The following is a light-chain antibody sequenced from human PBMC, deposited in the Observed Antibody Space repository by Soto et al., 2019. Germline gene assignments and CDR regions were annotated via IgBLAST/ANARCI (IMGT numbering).Light chain of an antibody. CDR2: GAS. CDR1: QSVSSSY. Sequence: EIVLTQSPGTLSLSPGERATLTCRASQSVSSSYLAWYQQKLGQAPRLLIYGASSRATVIPDRFIGSGSGTDFTFTISRLEPEDFAVYYCQQYGSSPWTFGQGTKVDIK. V-gene: IGKV3-20*01. CDR3: QQYGSSPWT. J-gene: IGKJ1*01.